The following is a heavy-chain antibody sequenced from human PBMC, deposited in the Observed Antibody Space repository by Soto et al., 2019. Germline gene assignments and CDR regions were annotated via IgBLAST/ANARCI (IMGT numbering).Heavy chain of an antibody. CDR2: IYYSGST. D-gene: IGHD2-21*02. J-gene: IGHJ3*02. V-gene: IGHV4-59*01. CDR1: GGSISSYY. CDR3: ARAAYYCGCDCYSRGAFDI. Sequence: SETLSLTCTVSGGSISSYYWSWIRQPPGKGLEWIGYIYYSGSTNYNPSLKSRVTISVDTSKNQFSLKLSSVTAADTAVYYCARAAYYCGCDCYSRGAFDIWGQGTMVIVSS.